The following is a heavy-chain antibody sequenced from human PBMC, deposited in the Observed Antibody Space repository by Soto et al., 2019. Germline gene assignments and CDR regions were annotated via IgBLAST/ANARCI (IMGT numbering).Heavy chain of an antibody. V-gene: IGHV3-30*03. CDR3: ARGSPDFWSGYPKKNYYYYGMDV. D-gene: IGHD3-3*01. J-gene: IGHJ6*02. CDR1: GFTFSSYG. CDR2: ISYDGSNK. Sequence: GGSLRLSCAASGFTFSSYGMHWVRQAPGKGLEWVAVISYDGSNKYYADSVKGRFTISRDNSKNALYLQMSSLRSEDTAVYYCARGSPDFWSGYPKKNYYYYGMDVWGQGTTVTVSS.